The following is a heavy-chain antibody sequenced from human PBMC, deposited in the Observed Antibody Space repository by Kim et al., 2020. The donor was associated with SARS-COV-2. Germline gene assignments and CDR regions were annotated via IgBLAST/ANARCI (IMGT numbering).Heavy chain of an antibody. D-gene: IGHD3-3*01. CDR3: ARLSPYYDFWSGYYFDY. Sequence: LKSRVTISVDTSKNQFSLKLSSVTAADTAVYYCARLSPYYDFWSGYYFDYWGQGTLVTVSS. V-gene: IGHV4-39*01. J-gene: IGHJ4*02.